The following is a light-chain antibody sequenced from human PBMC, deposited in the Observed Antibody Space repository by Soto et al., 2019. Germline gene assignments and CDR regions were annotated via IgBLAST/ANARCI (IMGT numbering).Light chain of an antibody. V-gene: IGLV3-1*01. Sequence: SYELTQPPSVSVSPEQTASITCSGDKLGDKYVCWYHQKPGQSPVLVIYQDSKRPSGIPERFSGSNSGNTATLTISGTQPMDEADYYCQAWDRSTGVFGTGTKLTVL. CDR2: QDS. CDR1: KLGDKY. J-gene: IGLJ1*01. CDR3: QAWDRSTGV.